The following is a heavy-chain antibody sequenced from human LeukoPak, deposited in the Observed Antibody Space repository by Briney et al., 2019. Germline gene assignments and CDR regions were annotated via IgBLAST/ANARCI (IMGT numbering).Heavy chain of an antibody. Sequence: PSETLSLTCTVSGYSISSGYYWGWIRRPPGKGLEWIGSIYHSGSTYYNPSLKSRVTISVDTSKNQFSLKLSSVTAADTAVYYCARLDGGLFDYWGQGTLVTVSS. CDR2: IYHSGST. D-gene: IGHD1-1*01. CDR1: GYSISSGYY. J-gene: IGHJ4*02. V-gene: IGHV4-38-2*02. CDR3: ARLDGGLFDY.